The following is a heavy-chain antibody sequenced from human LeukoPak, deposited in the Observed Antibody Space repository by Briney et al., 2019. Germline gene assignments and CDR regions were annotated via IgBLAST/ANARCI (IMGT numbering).Heavy chain of an antibody. J-gene: IGHJ4*02. Sequence: TTSETLSLTCTVSGGSISSSSYYWGWIRQPPGKGLEWIGSIYYSGSTYYNPSLKSRVTISVDTSKNQFSLKLSSVTAADTAVYYCARQSSSGWKNNFDYWGQGTLVTVSS. V-gene: IGHV4-39*01. D-gene: IGHD6-19*01. CDR2: IYYSGST. CDR1: GGSISSSSYY. CDR3: ARQSSSGWKNNFDY.